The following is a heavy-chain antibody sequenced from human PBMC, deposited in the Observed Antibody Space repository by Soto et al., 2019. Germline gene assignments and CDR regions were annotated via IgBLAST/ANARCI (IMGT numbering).Heavy chain of an antibody. CDR2: INPNSGGT. V-gene: IGHV1-2*04. Sequence: GASVKVSCKASGYTFTGYYMHWVRQAPGQGLEWMGWINPNSGGTNYAQKFQGWVTMTRDTSISTAYMELSRLRSDDTAVYYCARDVFGQLVPLFEPWGQGTLVTVSS. CDR3: ARDVFGQLVPLFEP. J-gene: IGHJ5*02. D-gene: IGHD6-6*01. CDR1: GYTFTGYY.